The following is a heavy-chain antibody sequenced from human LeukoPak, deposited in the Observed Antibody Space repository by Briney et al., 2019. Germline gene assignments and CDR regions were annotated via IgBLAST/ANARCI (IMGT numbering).Heavy chain of an antibody. CDR2: MNGSGGKK. V-gene: IGHV3-23*01. Sequence: PGGALTLSCVGSGFTFSNYSMSWLRQAPGKGLEWVSAMNGSGGKKYYADPVKGRFTIARDNSKNTLYLQMNSLRAEDRAVYYCARILDSAWGELGYWGQGTLVSVSS. CDR1: GFTFSNYS. J-gene: IGHJ4*02. CDR3: ARILDSAWGELGY. D-gene: IGHD6-19*01.